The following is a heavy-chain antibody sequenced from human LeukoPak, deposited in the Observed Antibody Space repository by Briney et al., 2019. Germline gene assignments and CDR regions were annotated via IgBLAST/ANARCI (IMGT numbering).Heavy chain of an antibody. CDR3: AKEEYFDFSYFDY. V-gene: IGHV3-23*01. D-gene: IGHD3-9*01. J-gene: IGHJ4*02. CDR2: VTGRGGST. CDR1: GFTFSNYA. Sequence: RASLRLSCVASGFTFSNYAMSWVRQAPGKRLEWVSAVTGRGGSTYYADSVKGRFTISRDNSRNTLFLQMNSLRAEDTAVYYCAKEEYFDFSYFDYWGQGTLVTVSS.